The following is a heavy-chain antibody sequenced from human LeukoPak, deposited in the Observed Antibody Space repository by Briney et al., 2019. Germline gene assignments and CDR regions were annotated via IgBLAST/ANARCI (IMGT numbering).Heavy chain of an antibody. D-gene: IGHD3-10*01. V-gene: IGHV1-46*01. CDR2: INPSGGST. J-gene: IGHJ4*02. Sequence: GASVKVSCKASGYTFTSYYMHWVRQAPGPGLEWMGIINPSGGSTSYAQKFQGRVTMTRDTSTSTVYMELSSLRPEDTALYYCALLYGSGSYYSDYWGQGTLVTVSS. CDR3: ALLYGSGSYYSDY. CDR1: GYTFTSYY.